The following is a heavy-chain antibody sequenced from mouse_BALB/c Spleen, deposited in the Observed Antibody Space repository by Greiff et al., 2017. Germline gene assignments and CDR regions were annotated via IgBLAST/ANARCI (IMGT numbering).Heavy chain of an antibody. CDR3: ARYGYDWYFDV. D-gene: IGHD2-2*01. CDR1: GYAFSSSW. J-gene: IGHJ1*01. Sequence: QVQLQQSGPELVKPGASVKISCKASGYAFSSSWMNWVKQRPGQGLEWIGRIYPGDGDTNYNGKFKGKATLTADKSSSTAYMQLSSLTSVDSAVYFCARYGYDWYFDVWGAGTTVTVSS. CDR2: IYPGDGDT. V-gene: IGHV1-82*01.